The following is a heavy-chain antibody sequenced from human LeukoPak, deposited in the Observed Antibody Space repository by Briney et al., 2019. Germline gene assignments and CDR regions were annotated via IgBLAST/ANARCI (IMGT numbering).Heavy chain of an antibody. Sequence: QPGGSLRLSCAASRFTFTSYAMSWVRQAPGKGLEWVSSITDSGGSTYYADSVKGRFTISRDNSKNTLYLQMNSLRAEDTAVYYCAKRGAEVGATVAPGDYWGQGTLVTVTS. CDR2: ITDSGGST. CDR3: AKRGAEVGATVAPGDY. J-gene: IGHJ4*02. D-gene: IGHD1-26*01. CDR1: RFTFTSYA. V-gene: IGHV3-23*01.